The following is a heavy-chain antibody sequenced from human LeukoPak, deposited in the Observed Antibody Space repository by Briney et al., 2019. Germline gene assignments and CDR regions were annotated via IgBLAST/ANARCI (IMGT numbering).Heavy chain of an antibody. CDR2: INHSGST. D-gene: IGHD3-22*01. V-gene: IGHV4-34*01. CDR3: ARLGYSMTYDAFDI. Sequence: SETLSLTCAVYGGSFSGYYWSWIRQPPGKGLEWIGEINHSGSTNYNPSLKSRVTISVDTSKNQFSLKLSSVTAADTAVYYCARLGYSMTYDAFDIWGQGTMVTVSS. CDR1: GGSFSGYY. J-gene: IGHJ3*02.